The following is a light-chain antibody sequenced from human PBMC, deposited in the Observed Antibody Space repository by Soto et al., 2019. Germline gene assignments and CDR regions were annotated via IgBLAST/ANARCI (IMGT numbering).Light chain of an antibody. V-gene: IGKV3-15*01. Sequence: EIEMTQSPATLPVSPGERATLSCRASQSVSTKLAWYQQKPGQAPRLLIYGASTRAPGFPARFTGSGSGTEFTLTIRSLQSKDFAVYYCQQYNDWPSNTFGQGTKLEIK. J-gene: IGKJ2*01. CDR1: QSVSTK. CDR3: QQYNDWPSNT. CDR2: GAS.